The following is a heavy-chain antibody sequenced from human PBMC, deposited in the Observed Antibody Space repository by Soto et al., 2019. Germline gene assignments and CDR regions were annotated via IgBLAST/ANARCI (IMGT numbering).Heavy chain of an antibody. J-gene: IGHJ4*02. V-gene: IGHV3-21*01. Sequence: PRGSLGLSCEASGFTFSRVRMNWVRQVPGKGLEWVASISSGSSDTWYADSVKGRFIISRDNAQNSLFLQMNTLRPEDTAMYYCARVAYWGPGTQVTVSS. CDR2: ISSGSSDT. CDR1: GFTFSRVR. CDR3: ARVAY.